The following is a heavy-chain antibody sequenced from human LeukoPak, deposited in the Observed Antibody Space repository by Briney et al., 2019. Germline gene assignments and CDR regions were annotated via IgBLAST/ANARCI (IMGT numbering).Heavy chain of an antibody. V-gene: IGHV1-69*04. D-gene: IGHD6-19*01. Sequence: GASVKVSCKASGGTFSSYAISWVRQAPGQGLEWMGRIIPILGIANYAQKFQGRVSITADKSTSTAYMELSSLRSEDTAVYYCARDSSIAVAGTGFDYWGQGTLVTVSS. J-gene: IGHJ4*02. CDR3: ARDSSIAVAGTGFDY. CDR1: GGTFSSYA. CDR2: IIPILGIA.